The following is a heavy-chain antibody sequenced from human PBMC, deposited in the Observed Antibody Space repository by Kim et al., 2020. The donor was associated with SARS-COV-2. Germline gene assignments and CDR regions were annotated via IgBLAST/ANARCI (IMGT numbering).Heavy chain of an antibody. V-gene: IGHV3-30*18. CDR3: AKDQVGGSGWDAFDI. Sequence: GGSLRLSCAASGFTFSSYGMHWVRQAPGKGLEWVAVISYDGSNKYYADSVKGRFTISRDNSKNTQYLQMNSLRAEDTAVYYCAKDQVGGSGWDAFDIWGQGTMVTVSS. J-gene: IGHJ3*02. CDR1: GFTFSSYG. D-gene: IGHD6-19*01. CDR2: ISYDGSNK.